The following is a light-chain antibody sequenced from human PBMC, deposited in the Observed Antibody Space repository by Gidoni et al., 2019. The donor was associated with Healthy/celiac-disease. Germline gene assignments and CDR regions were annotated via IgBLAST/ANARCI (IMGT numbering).Light chain of an antibody. J-gene: IGKJ4*01. CDR2: WAS. V-gene: IGKV4-1*01. Sequence: DIVMTQSPDSLAVSLGERATINCKSSQSVSYSSNNKNYLAWYPQKPGQPPKLLIYWASTRESGVPDRFSGSGSGTDFTLTSSSLQAEDVAVYYCQQYYSTPLTFXGXTKVEIK. CDR1: QSVSYSSNNKNY. CDR3: QQYYSTPLT.